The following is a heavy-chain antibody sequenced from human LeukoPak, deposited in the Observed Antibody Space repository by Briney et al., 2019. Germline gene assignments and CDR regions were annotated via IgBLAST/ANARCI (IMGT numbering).Heavy chain of an antibody. Sequence: GGSLRLSCAASGFTFSSYRMNWVRQAPGKGLEWVSCISSSSTCICYADSVKGRFSISRDNAKNSLYLQMNSLRAEDTAVYYCARGRSPGAFDIWGQGTMVTVSS. V-gene: IGHV3-21*01. J-gene: IGHJ3*02. CDR3: ARGRSPGAFDI. CDR1: GFTFSSYR. CDR2: ISSSSTCI.